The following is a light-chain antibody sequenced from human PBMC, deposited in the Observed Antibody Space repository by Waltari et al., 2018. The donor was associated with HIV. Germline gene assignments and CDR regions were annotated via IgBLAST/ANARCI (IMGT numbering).Light chain of an antibody. CDR2: RDN. CDR1: NLGRQN. V-gene: IGLV3-9*01. CDR3: QVRVSNTVV. Sequence: SYELTQPLSVSVALGQTATITCGGHNLGRQNVCWYQQKPGQAPVLIIYRDNTRPSGIPERFSGSNSGNTATLTIRRAQAGDEADYYCQVRVSNTVVFGGGTNLTVL. J-gene: IGLJ2*01.